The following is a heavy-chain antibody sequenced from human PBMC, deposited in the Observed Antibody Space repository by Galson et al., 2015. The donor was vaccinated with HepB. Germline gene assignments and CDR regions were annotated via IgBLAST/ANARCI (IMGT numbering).Heavy chain of an antibody. CDR3: GRDFRSTSWAPGSVDY. CDR1: GFTFSNYA. Sequence: SLRLSCAASGFTFSNYAMHWLRQAPGKGLEWVAVISSDGFNKYYADSAKGRFTISRDNFNDTLSLQMNSLRAEDTAVFYCGRDFRSTSWAPGSVDYWGQGILVTVSS. V-gene: IGHV3-30*04. D-gene: IGHD5/OR15-5a*01. J-gene: IGHJ4*02. CDR2: ISSDGFNK.